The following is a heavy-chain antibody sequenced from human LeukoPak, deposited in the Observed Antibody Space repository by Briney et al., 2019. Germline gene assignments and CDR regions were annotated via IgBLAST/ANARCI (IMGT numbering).Heavy chain of an antibody. CDR1: GGSISSGSYY. CDR3: ARGRRDGYNLEYFDK. Sequence: TTSETLSLTCTVSGGSISSGSYYWNWIRQPAGKGLEWIGRIYSSGSTNYNPSLKSRVTISVDTSKNQFSLKLSSVTAADTAVYYCARGRRDGYNLEYFDKWGQGTLVTVSS. D-gene: IGHD5-24*01. J-gene: IGHJ4*02. V-gene: IGHV4-61*02. CDR2: IYSSGST.